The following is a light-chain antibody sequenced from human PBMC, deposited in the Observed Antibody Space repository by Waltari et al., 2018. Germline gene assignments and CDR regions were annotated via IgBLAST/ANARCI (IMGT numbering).Light chain of an antibody. V-gene: IGKV2-28*01. Sequence: DIVLTQSPLPLSVTPGEPASISCRSTQSLLHSLGNTYLDWDLQRPGQSPQLLIYLGSFRASGVPDRFSGSGSGTDFKLQISSVEAEDVGIYYCMQALQTPWTFGQGTRVEI. CDR1: QSLLHSLGNTY. CDR3: MQALQTPWT. CDR2: LGS. J-gene: IGKJ1*01.